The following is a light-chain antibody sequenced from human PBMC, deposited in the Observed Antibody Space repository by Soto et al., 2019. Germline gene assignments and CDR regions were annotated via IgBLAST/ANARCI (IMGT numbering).Light chain of an antibody. J-gene: IGKJ4*01. CDR2: AEA. Sequence: ELVLTQSPATLSVSPGERATLSLRASQSVSSKLAWSQQKPGQAPRLIIYAEATRSTGIPARFSGSGSGADFTLTIISLQYEDFVVYYCQQYNSWPPLTFGGGTQVE. CDR3: QQYNSWPPLT. V-gene: IGKV3-15*01. CDR1: QSVSSK.